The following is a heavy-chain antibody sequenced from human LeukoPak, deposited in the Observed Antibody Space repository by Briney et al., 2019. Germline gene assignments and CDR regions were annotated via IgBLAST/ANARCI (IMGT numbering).Heavy chain of an antibody. CDR3: ARGGDTSNWYPGYFDY. CDR1: GFTFSNAW. Sequence: GGSLRLSCATSGFTFSNAWMNWVRQAPGKGPVWVSRIKSDGSSTRFADSVQGRFTISRDNGKNTVYLQMNSLRAEDTAVYYCARGGDTSNWYPGYFDYWGQGALVTVSS. D-gene: IGHD6-13*01. V-gene: IGHV3-74*01. CDR2: IKSDGSST. J-gene: IGHJ4*02.